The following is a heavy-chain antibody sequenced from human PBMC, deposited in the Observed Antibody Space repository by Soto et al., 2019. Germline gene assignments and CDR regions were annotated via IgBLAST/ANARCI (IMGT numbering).Heavy chain of an antibody. J-gene: IGHJ2*01. D-gene: IGHD4-17*01. CDR3: ATYYGCNSPWYFDL. V-gene: IGHV1-69*12. CDR2: IIPIFGTA. CDR1: GGTFSSYA. Sequence: QVQLVQSGAEVKKPGSSVKVSCKASGGTFSSYAISWVRQAPGQGLEWMGGIIPIFGTANYAQKFKGRVTITADESTSTAYRDLSILRSEDTAVYYCATYYGCNSPWYFDLWGRGTLVAVSS.